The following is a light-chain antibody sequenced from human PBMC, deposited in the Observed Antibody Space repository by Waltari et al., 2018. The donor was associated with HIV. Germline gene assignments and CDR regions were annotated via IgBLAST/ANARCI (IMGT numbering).Light chain of an antibody. CDR1: QGISRC. Sequence: DVEMTQSPSTLYASVGDRVMITCWASQGISRCFAWYQQKPGKAPKLLIYEPSSLESEVPTRFSGSGSGTEFTLTIRSQQSDDFATYFCQQYNSYPWTFGQGTKVEI. CDR2: EPS. V-gene: IGKV1-5*03. J-gene: IGKJ1*01. CDR3: QQYNSYPWT.